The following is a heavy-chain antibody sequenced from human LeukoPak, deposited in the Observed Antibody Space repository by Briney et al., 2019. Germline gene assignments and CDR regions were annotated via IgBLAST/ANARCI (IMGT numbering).Heavy chain of an antibody. J-gene: IGHJ4*02. D-gene: IGHD3-22*01. Sequence: GGSLRLSCAASGFTFSSYAMHWVRQAPGKGLEWVAVISYDGSYKYYADSVKGRFTISRDNSKNTLYLQMNSLRSDDTAVYYCARDRAHYYDSSGYIDYWGQGTLVTVSS. CDR3: ARDRAHYYDSSGYIDY. CDR1: GFTFSSYA. CDR2: ISYDGSYK. V-gene: IGHV3-30*04.